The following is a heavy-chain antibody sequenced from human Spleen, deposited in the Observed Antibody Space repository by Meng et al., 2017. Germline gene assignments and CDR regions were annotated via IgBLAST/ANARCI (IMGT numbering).Heavy chain of an antibody. D-gene: IGHD5-18*01. CDR2: INHSGST. J-gene: IGHJ4*02. Sequence: QVQLQQLGAGLLKPSETLSLTCAVYGGSFSGYYWSWIRQPPGKGLEWIGEINHSGSTNYNPSLKSRVTISVDTSKNQFSLKLSSVTAADTAVYYCARARQTAMVVDYWGQGTLVTVSS. CDR1: GGSFSGYY. V-gene: IGHV4-34*01. CDR3: ARARQTAMVVDY.